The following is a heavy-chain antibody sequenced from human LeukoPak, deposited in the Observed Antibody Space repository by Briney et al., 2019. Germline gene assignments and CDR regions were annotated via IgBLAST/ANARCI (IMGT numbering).Heavy chain of an antibody. J-gene: IGHJ4*02. Sequence: SETLSLTCAVYGGSFSGYYWSWIRQPPGKGLEWIGEINHSGSTNYNPSLKSRVTISVDTSKNQFSLKLSSVTAADTAVYYCARVKKEWFGELYGLDYWGQGTLVTVSS. D-gene: IGHD3-10*01. V-gene: IGHV4-34*01. CDR2: INHSGST. CDR1: GGSFSGYY. CDR3: ARVKKEWFGELYGLDY.